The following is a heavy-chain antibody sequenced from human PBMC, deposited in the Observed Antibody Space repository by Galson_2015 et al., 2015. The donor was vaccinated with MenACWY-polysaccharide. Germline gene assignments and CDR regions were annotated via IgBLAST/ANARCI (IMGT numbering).Heavy chain of an antibody. CDR1: GFTFSNFW. J-gene: IGHJ4*02. Sequence: SLRLSCAASGFTFSNFWMSWVRQAPGKGLEWVSGISGSGRSIYYADSVKGRFTISRDYAKNTLYLQMSGLRVEDTAVYYCAKDRSVGSKDAPFDYWGQGTVVTVSS. D-gene: IGHD2-2*01. V-gene: IGHV3-23*01. CDR2: ISGSGRSI. CDR3: AKDRSVGSKDAPFDY.